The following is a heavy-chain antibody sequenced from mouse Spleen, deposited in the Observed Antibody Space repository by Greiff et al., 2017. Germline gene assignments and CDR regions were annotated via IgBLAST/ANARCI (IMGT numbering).Heavy chain of an antibody. Sequence: LVKTGASVKISCKASGYSFTGYYMHWVKQSHGKSLEWIGYISCYNGATSYNQKFKGKATFTVDTSSSTAYMQFNSLTSEDSAVYYCARYDGYSYYAMDYWGQGTSVTVSS. CDR3: ARYDGYSYYAMDY. V-gene: IGHV1S34*01. CDR1: GYSFTGYY. CDR2: ISCYNGAT. J-gene: IGHJ4*01. D-gene: IGHD2-3*01.